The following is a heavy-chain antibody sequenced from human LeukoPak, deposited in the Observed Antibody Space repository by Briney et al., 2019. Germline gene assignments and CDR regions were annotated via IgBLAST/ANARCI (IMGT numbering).Heavy chain of an antibody. V-gene: IGHV1-18*01. CDR2: ISGYNGST. J-gene: IGHJ4*02. Sequence: ASVKVSCKASGYTFTRHGMSWVRQAPGQGLEWMGWISGYNGSTSFAQKLQGRVTMTTDTPTSTAYMELRSLRSDDTAVYYCARAEDLAVYYFDYWGQGTLVTVSS. D-gene: IGHD2-15*01. CDR3: ARAEDLAVYYFDY. CDR1: GYTFTRHG.